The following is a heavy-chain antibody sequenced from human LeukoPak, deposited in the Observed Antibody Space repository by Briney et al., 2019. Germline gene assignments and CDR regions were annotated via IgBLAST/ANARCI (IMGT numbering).Heavy chain of an antibody. CDR2: IYYTGST. J-gene: IGHJ6*03. D-gene: IGHD6-13*01. CDR3: ARTGGIAAALYMDV. CDR1: GGSISSSSYY. Sequence: SETLSLTCTVSGGSISSSSYYWGWIRQPPGKGLEWIGTIYYTGSTYYNPSLKSRVTISVDTSKNQFSLKLSSVTAADTAVYYCARTGGIAAALYMDVWGKGTTVTVSS. V-gene: IGHV4-39*01.